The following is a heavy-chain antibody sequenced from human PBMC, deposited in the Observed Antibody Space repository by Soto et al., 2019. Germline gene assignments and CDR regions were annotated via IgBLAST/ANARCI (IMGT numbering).Heavy chain of an antibody. J-gene: IGHJ4*02. CDR3: AKDGRAVAGFFDH. Sequence: GGSLRLSCAASGFTFDDYAMHWVRQAPGKGLEWVSGISWNSGSIGYADSVKGRFTISRDNAKNSLYLQMNSLRAEDTALYYCAKDGRAVAGFFDHWGQGTLVTVSS. D-gene: IGHD6-19*01. CDR1: GFTFDDYA. CDR2: ISWNSGSI. V-gene: IGHV3-9*01.